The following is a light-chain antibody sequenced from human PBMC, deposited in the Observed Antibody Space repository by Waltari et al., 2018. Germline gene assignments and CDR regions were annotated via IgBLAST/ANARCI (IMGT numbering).Light chain of an antibody. J-gene: IGLJ3*02. CDR3: QALGTGTWV. Sequence: SWYQQKPGQSPLLVIYQDTNRPSGIPERFSCSKSGNAATLTISGTQAMDEADYYCQALGTGTWVFGGGTKLTVL. V-gene: IGLV3-1*01. CDR2: QDT.